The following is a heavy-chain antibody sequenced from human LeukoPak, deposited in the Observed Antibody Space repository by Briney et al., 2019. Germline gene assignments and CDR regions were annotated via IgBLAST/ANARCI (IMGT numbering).Heavy chain of an antibody. CDR1: GFTFSSYA. J-gene: IGHJ6*02. D-gene: IGHD4-11*01. Sequence: PGGSLRLSCAASGFTFSSYAMSWVRQAPGKGLEWVSGISTSGGNTYYADSVKGRFTISRDNSKNTLYLQMNSLRAEDTAVYYCAKDVDYPVSYGMDVWGQGTTVTVSS. CDR2: ISTSGGNT. CDR3: AKDVDYPVSYGMDV. V-gene: IGHV3-23*01.